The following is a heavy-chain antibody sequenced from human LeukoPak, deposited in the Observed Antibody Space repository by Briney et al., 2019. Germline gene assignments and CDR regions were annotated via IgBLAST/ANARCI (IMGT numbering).Heavy chain of an antibody. J-gene: IGHJ4*02. D-gene: IGHD2-15*01. V-gene: IGHV4-34*01. CDR1: GGSFSGYY. Sequence: SETLSLTCAVYGGSFSGYYWSWIRQPPATGLEWIGEINHSGSTNYNPSLKSRVTISVDTYKTQFSLKLSSVPAAHTAVYYCARGAPHGYCSGGSCYSDYWGQGTLVTVSS. CDR2: INHSGST. CDR3: ARGAPHGYCSGGSCYSDY.